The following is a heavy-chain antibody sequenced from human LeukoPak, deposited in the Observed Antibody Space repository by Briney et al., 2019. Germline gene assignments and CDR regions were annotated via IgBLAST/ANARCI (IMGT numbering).Heavy chain of an antibody. Sequence: ASVKVSCKVSGYTLTELSMHWVRQAPGKGLEWMGGFDPEDGEAIYAQKFQGRVTMTEDTSTDTAYMELSSLRSEDTAVYYRATVGYDSSGYSLSRYWYFDLWGRGTLVTVSS. D-gene: IGHD3-22*01. CDR2: FDPEDGEA. V-gene: IGHV1-24*01. J-gene: IGHJ2*01. CDR1: GYTLTELS. CDR3: ATVGYDSSGYSLSRYWYFDL.